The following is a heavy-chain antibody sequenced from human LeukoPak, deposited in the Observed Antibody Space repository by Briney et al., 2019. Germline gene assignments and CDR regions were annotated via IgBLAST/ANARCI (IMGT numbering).Heavy chain of an antibody. J-gene: IGHJ4*02. CDR1: GFTFSDYY. Sequence: GGSLRLSCAASGFTFSDYYMSWIRQAPGKGLEWVSYISSSGSTIYYADSVKGRFTISRDNAKNSLYLQMNSLRAEDTAVYYCARARFDSSGYYEFDIFDYWGQGTLVTVSS. CDR2: ISSSGSTI. V-gene: IGHV3-11*01. D-gene: IGHD3-22*01. CDR3: ARARFDSSGYYEFDIFDY.